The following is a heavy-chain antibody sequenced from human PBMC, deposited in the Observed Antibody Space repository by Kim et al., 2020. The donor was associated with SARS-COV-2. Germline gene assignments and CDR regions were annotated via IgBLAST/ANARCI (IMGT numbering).Heavy chain of an antibody. V-gene: IGHV4-59*01. D-gene: IGHD6-6*01. CDR3: ARVAPYSSSSGPSFDY. CDR1: GGSISSYY. Sequence: SETLSLTCTVSGGSISSYYWSWIRQPPGKGLEWIGYIYYSGSTNYNPSLKSRVTISVDTSKNQFSLKLSSVTAADTAVYYCARVAPYSSSSGPSFDYWGQGTLVTVSS. J-gene: IGHJ4*02. CDR2: IYYSGST.